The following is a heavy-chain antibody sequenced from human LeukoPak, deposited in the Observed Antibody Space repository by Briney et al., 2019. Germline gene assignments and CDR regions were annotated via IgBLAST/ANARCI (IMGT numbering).Heavy chain of an antibody. CDR3: ARGYCTNGVCYMGFDY. V-gene: IGHV3-7*01. Sequence: PGGSLRLSCAASGFTFSSYWMSWVRQAPGKGLEWVANIKQDGSEKYYVDSVKGRFTISRDNAKNSLYLQMNSLRAEDTAVYYCARGYCTNGVCYMGFDYWGQGTLVTVYS. CDR2: IKQDGSEK. D-gene: IGHD2-8*01. CDR1: GFTFSSYW. J-gene: IGHJ4*02.